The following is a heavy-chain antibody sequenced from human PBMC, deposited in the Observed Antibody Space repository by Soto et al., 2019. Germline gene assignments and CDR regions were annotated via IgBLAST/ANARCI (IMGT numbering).Heavy chain of an antibody. CDR1: GFTFSSYS. V-gene: IGHV3-21*01. J-gene: IGHJ5*02. D-gene: IGHD4-4*01. CDR3: ARDYSNYGWFDP. CDR2: ISSSSSYI. Sequence: GGSLRLSCAASGFTFSSYSMSWVRQAPGKGLEWVSSISSSSSYIYYADSVKGRFTISRDNAKNSLYLQMNSLRAEDTAVYYCARDYSNYGWFDPWGQGTLVTVSS.